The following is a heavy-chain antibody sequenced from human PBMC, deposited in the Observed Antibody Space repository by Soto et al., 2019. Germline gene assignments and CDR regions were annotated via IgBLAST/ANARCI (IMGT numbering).Heavy chain of an antibody. CDR1: GYTFTSYG. J-gene: IGHJ4*02. CDR2: ISAHNGNT. D-gene: IGHD1-1*01. V-gene: IGHV1-18*01. Sequence: QVHLVQSGAEVKKPGASVKVSCKASGYTFTSYGITWVRQAPGQGLEWMGWISAHNGNTDYAQKFQGRVIVTRDTSTSTAYMELRSLRSDYTAVYYCARGRYGDYWGQGALVTVSS. CDR3: ARGRYGDY.